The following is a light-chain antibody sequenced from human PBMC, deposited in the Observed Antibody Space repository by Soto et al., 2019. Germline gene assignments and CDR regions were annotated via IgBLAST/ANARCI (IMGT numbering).Light chain of an antibody. V-gene: IGKV3-20*01. CDR3: PQYDNSPLT. Sequence: EIVLTQSPGTLSLSPGERATLSCRASQSISSSYLAWYQQKPGQAPRLLIYGASSRATGVPDRFSGSGSGTDFTLTISSLEPEDFAVYYCPQYDNSPLTFGGGTKVEIK. CDR1: QSISSSY. J-gene: IGKJ4*01. CDR2: GAS.